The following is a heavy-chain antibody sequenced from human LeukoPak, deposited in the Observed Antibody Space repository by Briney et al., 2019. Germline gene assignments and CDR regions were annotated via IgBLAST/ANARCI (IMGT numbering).Heavy chain of an antibody. D-gene: IGHD5-18*01. J-gene: IGHJ3*02. V-gene: IGHV3-9*01. CDR2: ISWNSGSI. CDR3: AKDMGYGGAFDI. CDR1: GFTFDDYA. Sequence: PGGSLRLSCAASGFTFDDYAMHWVRQAPGKGLEWVSGISWNSGSIGYADSVKGRFTISRDNAKNSLYLQMNSLRAEDTALYYCAKDMGYGGAFDIWGQGTMVTVS.